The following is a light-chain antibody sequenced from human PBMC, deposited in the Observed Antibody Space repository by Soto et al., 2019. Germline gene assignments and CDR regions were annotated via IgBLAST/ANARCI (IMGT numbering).Light chain of an antibody. CDR1: QGMSTY. V-gene: IGKV1-9*01. CDR3: QQFNGYQLA. CDR2: SAS. Sequence: DIQLTQSPSFLSASVGDTVTITCRASQGMSTYLAWYQQKPGKVPKLLIRSASTLQGGVPPRFSGGGSGTDFTLTISSLQADDSAIYYCQQFNGYQLAFGGGANVEIK. J-gene: IGKJ4*01.